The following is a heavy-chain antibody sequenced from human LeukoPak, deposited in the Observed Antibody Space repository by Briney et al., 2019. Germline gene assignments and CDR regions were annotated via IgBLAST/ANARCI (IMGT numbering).Heavy chain of an antibody. V-gene: IGHV4-39*01. CDR1: GGSISSSSYY. Sequence: KPSETLSLTCTVSGGSISSSSYYWGWIRQPPGKGLEWIGSIYYSGSTYYNPSLKSRVTISVDTSKNQFSLKLSSVTAADTAVYYCARGNYDYVWGSYRPRDWFDPWGQGTLVTVSS. D-gene: IGHD3-16*02. CDR3: ARGNYDYVWGSYRPRDWFDP. J-gene: IGHJ5*02. CDR2: IYYSGST.